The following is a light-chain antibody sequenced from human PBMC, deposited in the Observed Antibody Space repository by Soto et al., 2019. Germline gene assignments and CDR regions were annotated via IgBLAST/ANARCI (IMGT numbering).Light chain of an antibody. Sequence: EIVLTQSPGTLSLSPGERATLYCRASQSVINNYLAWYQQKPGQAPRLLIYGASNRATGIPDRFSGSGSGTDFTLTISSLEPEDFAVYYCQQYGSSGTFGQGTKVDIK. CDR3: QQYGSSGT. CDR1: QSVINNY. J-gene: IGKJ1*01. V-gene: IGKV3-20*01. CDR2: GAS.